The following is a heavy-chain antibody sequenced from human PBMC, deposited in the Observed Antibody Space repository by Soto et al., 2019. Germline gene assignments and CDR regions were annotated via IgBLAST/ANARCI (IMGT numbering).Heavy chain of an antibody. J-gene: IGHJ6*02. CDR1: GGTFSSYG. V-gene: IGHV1-69*01. CDR3: AKGRFLQWALSLYHYGMDD. CDR2: IIAILGIA. D-gene: IGHD3-3*01. Sequence: QVQLVQSGAEVQKPGSSVKVSCKASGGTFSSYGISWVRQAPGQGLEWMGGIIAILGIANYAQKFQGRVTITADESRSTVDMELSSLRSEDTAVYYCAKGRFLQWALSLYHYGMDDWGQGTTVTVSS.